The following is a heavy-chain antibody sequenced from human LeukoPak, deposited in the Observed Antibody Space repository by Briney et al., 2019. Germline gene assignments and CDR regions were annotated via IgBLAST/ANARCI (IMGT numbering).Heavy chain of an antibody. CDR1: GFTFSSYG. CDR3: ARSSFSGSYYLSIDY. CDR2: IWYDGSNK. V-gene: IGHV3-33*01. J-gene: IGHJ4*02. D-gene: IGHD1-26*01. Sequence: GGSLRLSCAASGFTFSSYGMHRVRQAPGKGLEWVAVIWYDGSNKYYADSVKGRFTISRDNSKNTLYLQMNSLRAEDTAVYYCARSSFSGSYYLSIDYWGQGTLVTVSS.